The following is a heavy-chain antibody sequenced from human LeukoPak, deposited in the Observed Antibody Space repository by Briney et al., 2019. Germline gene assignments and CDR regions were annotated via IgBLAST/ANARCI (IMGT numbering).Heavy chain of an antibody. J-gene: IGHJ3*02. CDR2: ISGSVGST. Sequence: PGGPPRLSCAASGFTFSSSAMSSVPPAPGKGLEWVSAISGSVGSTYYADSVKGRFTISSDKSKNTLYLQMNSLRAEDTAVYYCANDHVLRFLEWLPDAFDIWGQGTMVTVSS. D-gene: IGHD3-3*01. CDR1: GFTFSSSA. CDR3: ANDHVLRFLEWLPDAFDI. V-gene: IGHV3-23*01.